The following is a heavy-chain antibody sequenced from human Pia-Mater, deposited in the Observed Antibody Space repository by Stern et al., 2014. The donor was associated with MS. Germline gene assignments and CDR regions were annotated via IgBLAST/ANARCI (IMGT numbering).Heavy chain of an antibody. CDR2: INTNTGNP. CDR3: ARPITGADHAFDY. Sequence: VQLVQSGSEMRKPGASVKISCKASGYSFNRYAMEWVRQAPGLGLEWLGWINTNTGNPTYAQGFTGRLVFSLDTSVNTAYLQISSLKAEDTAVYYCARPITGADHAFDYLGQGTLVTVSS. V-gene: IGHV7-4-1*02. D-gene: IGHD6-19*01. J-gene: IGHJ4*02. CDR1: GYSFNRYA.